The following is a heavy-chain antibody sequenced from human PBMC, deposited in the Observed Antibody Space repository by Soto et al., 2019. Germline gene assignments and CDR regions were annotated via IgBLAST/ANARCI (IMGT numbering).Heavy chain of an antibody. Sequence: QVQLVQSGDEVRKPGSSVKVSCKASGYIFVNYGIAWVRQAPGQGLEWMGWISTYSGNTHYASKVQGRLTMTTDTSTSTAYMDLGSLTSGDTDVYYCAMLDNYVTPPPHDVGGQGNTVTVSS. J-gene: IGHJ6*02. CDR1: GYIFVNYG. D-gene: IGHD3-16*01. CDR2: ISTYSGNT. V-gene: IGHV1-18*01. CDR3: AMLDNYVTPPPHDV.